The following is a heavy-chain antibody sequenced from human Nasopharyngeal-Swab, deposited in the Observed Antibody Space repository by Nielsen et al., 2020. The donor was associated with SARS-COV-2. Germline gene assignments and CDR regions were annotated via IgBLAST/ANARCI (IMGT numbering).Heavy chain of an antibody. D-gene: IGHD6-13*01. J-gene: IGHJ4*02. CDR3: ARGPTQQLVRDY. V-gene: IGHV4-34*01. Sequence: WIRQPPGKGLEWIGEINHSGSTNYNPSLKSRVTISVDTFKNQFSLKLSSVTAADTAVYYCARGPTQQLVRDYWGQGTLVTVSS. CDR2: INHSGST.